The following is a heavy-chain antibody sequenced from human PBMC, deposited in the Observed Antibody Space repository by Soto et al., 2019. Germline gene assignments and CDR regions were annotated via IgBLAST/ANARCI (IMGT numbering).Heavy chain of an antibody. J-gene: IGHJ5*02. CDR2: IDSSSSVI. Sequence: EVQLVESGGGLVQPGGSLRLSCAASGFTFASYSMNWVRQAPGKGLEWVASIDSSSSVIYYADSVKGRFTISRDNAKNSLYLQLNSLRDEDTAVYYCARESVSCSGGRCHGLGFDPWGQGTLVTVSS. CDR1: GFTFASYS. CDR3: ARESVSCSGGRCHGLGFDP. V-gene: IGHV3-48*02. D-gene: IGHD2-15*01.